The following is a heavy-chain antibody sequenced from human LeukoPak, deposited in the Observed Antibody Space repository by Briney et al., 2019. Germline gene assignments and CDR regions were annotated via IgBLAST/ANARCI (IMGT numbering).Heavy chain of an antibody. V-gene: IGHV4-38-2*01. CDR3: ASLVQYGGIFGVDNYYFDY. CDR1: GDSISSGYY. J-gene: IGHJ4*02. D-gene: IGHD3-3*01. Sequence: LETLSLTCAVSGDSISSGYYWGWFRQPPGKGLEWIGSIYHSGSTYYNPSLRSRGPRSVDTSKHHSSLKLSSVTPADTAVYYCASLVQYGGIFGVDNYYFDYWGQGTLVTVFS. CDR2: IYHSGST.